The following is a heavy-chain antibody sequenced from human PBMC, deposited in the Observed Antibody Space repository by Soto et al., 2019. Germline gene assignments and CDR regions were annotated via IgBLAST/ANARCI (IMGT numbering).Heavy chain of an antibody. CDR2: IYPGDSDT. V-gene: IGHV5-51*01. CDR3: ARGYYSFWSGPLDH. J-gene: IGHJ4*02. CDR1: GTNYW. Sequence: GESLKISCRTSGTNYWIAWVRQRPGKGLEWLGIIYPGDSDTRYSPSFQGQVTISADKSINTTYLRWSTLKASDSGIYFCARGYYSFWSGPLDHWGQGTLVTVSS. D-gene: IGHD3-3*01.